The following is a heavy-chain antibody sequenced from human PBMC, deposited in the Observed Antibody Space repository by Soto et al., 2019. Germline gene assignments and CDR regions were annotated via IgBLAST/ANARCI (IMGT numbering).Heavy chain of an antibody. V-gene: IGHV1-69*13. CDR2: IIPIFGTA. J-gene: IGHJ4*02. Sequence: SVKVSCKASGGTFSSYAISWVRQAPGQGLEWMGGIIPIFGTANYAQKFQGRVTITADESTSTAYMELSSLRSEDTAVYYCASAGAYCGGDCPPRGQGTLVTVSS. CDR1: GGTFSSYA. D-gene: IGHD2-21*02. CDR3: ASAGAYCGGDCPP.